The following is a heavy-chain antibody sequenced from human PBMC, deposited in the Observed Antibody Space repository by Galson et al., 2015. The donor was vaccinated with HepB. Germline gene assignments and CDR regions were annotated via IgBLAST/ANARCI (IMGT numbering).Heavy chain of an antibody. J-gene: IGHJ4*02. D-gene: IGHD3-10*01. CDR2: ISSSSSTI. CDR3: ARDSWFGELATGRSSDY. CDR1: GFTFSSYS. Sequence: SLRLSCAASGFTFSSYSMNWVRQAPGKGLEWVSYISSSSSTIYYADSVKGRFTISRDNAKNSLYLQMNSLRDEDAAVYYCARDSWFGELATGRSSDYWGQGTLVTVSS. V-gene: IGHV3-48*02.